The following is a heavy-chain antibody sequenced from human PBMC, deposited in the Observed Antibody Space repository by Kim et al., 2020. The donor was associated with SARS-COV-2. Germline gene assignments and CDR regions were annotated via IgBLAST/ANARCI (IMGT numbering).Heavy chain of an antibody. CDR2: ISSSSSYI. Sequence: GGSLRLSCAASGFTFSSYSMNWVRQAPGKGLEWVSSISSSSSYIYYADSVKGRFTISRDNAKNSLYLQMNSLRAEDTAVYYCARGGWGQLAYFDYWGQGTLVTVSS. V-gene: IGHV3-21*01. CDR1: GFTFSSYS. J-gene: IGHJ4*02. D-gene: IGHD6-6*01. CDR3: ARGGWGQLAYFDY.